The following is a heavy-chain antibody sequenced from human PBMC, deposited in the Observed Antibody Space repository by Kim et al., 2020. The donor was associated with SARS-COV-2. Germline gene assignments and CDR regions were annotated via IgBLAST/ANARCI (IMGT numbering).Heavy chain of an antibody. J-gene: IGHJ3*02. Sequence: VKGRVTNSRDNSKNTLYLQMNSRRAEDTAVYYCAKDRDFIAVDGGGAFDIWGQGTMVTVSS. CDR3: AKDRDFIAVDGGGAFDI. V-gene: IGHV3-33*06. D-gene: IGHD6-19*01.